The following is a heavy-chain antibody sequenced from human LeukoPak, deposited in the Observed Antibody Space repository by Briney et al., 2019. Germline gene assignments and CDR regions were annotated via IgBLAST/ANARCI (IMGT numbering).Heavy chain of an antibody. J-gene: IGHJ4*02. CDR2: ISSSGSST. D-gene: IGHD2/OR15-2a*01. CDR3: ATRNSRGN. Sequence: GGSLRLSCAASGFTFSNAYMNWVRQAPGEGLEWVSYISSSGSSTYYADSVKGRFTISRDNAKNSLYLQMNSLRAEDTAVYYCATRNSRGNWGQGILVTVSS. CDR1: GFTFSNAY. V-gene: IGHV3-11*01.